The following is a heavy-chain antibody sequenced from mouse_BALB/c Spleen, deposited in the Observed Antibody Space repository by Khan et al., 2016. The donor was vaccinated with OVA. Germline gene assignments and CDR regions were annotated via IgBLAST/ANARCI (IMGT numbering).Heavy chain of an antibody. CDR3: TRVGYSGTMDY. D-gene: IGHD2-3*01. CDR2: INTYTGEP. CDR1: GYTFTTYG. V-gene: IGHV9-3-1*01. Sequence: QIQLVQSGPELKKPGVTVKISCKASGYTFTTYGMNWVKQAPGKGLKWMGWINTYTGEPTYVDDFKGRFAFSLETSASTAYLQINNLKNEDTATYFCTRVGYSGTMDYWGQGTSVTVSS. J-gene: IGHJ4*01.